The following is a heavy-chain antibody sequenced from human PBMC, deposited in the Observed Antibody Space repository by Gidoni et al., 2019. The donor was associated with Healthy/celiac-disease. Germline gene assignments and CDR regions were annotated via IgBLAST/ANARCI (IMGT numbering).Heavy chain of an antibody. D-gene: IGHD2-15*01. V-gene: IGHV3-66*01. J-gene: IGHJ6*02. CDR2: IYTGGGT. CDR3: ARGGSSWWNGMDV. CDR1: GFIVSSNY. Sequence: EVQLVEFGGGLVQPGGSLILSCAASGFIVSSNYISWVRQAPGKGLEWVSLIYTGGGTKYADSVKGRFTIARDNLKNTVDLQMNSLRAEDTAVYYCARGGSSWWNGMDVWGQGTTVSVSS.